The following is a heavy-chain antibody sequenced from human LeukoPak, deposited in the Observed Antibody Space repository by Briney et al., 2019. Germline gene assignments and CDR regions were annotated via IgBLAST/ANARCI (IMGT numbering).Heavy chain of an antibody. J-gene: IGHJ4*02. D-gene: IGHD3-16*01. CDR2: ISYSGNI. CDR3: ARQRRLELPDY. V-gene: IGHV4-39*01. CDR1: GGSISSSTYY. Sequence: SETLSLTCTVSGGSISSSTYYWGWIRQPPGKGLEWIGSISYSGNIYYSPSLKSRVTISVDTSKNQFSLKLSSVTAADTAVYYCARQRRLELPDYWGQGTLATVSS.